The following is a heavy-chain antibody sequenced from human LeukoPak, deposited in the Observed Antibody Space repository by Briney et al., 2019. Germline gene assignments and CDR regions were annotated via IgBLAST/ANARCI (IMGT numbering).Heavy chain of an antibody. CDR2: IGASGDSI. Sequence: GGSLRLSCAVSGFTFSSYAMIWVRQAPGRGLVWVSSIGASGDSIYYTDSVKGRFTISRDNSKNTLYLQMSSPRVGDTAVYYCAKIPDVSDYWGQGALVTVSS. CDR3: AKIPDVSDY. D-gene: IGHD5/OR15-5a*01. CDR1: GFTFSSYA. J-gene: IGHJ4*02. V-gene: IGHV3-23*01.